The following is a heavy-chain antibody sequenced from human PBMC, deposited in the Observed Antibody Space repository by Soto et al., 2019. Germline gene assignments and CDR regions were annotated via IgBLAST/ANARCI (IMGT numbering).Heavy chain of an antibody. V-gene: IGHV1-3*01. CDR1: GYTFTSYA. CDR2: INAGNGNT. D-gene: IGHD2-15*01. Sequence: GASVKVSCKASGYTFTSYAMHWVRQAPGQRLEWMGWINAGNGNTKYSQKFQGRVTITRDTSASTAYMELSSLRSEDTAVYYCARDGVIDCSGGSCYRHPLLPYYYYGMDVWGQGTTVTVSS. CDR3: ARDGVIDCSGGSCYRHPLLPYYYYGMDV. J-gene: IGHJ6*02.